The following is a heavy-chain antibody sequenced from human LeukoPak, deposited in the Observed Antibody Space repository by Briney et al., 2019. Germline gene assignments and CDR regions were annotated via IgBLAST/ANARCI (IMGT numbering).Heavy chain of an antibody. D-gene: IGHD3-10*01. V-gene: IGHV3-30*18. CDR2: ISYDGSNK. CDR1: GFTFSSYG. Sequence: GGSLRLSCAASGFTFSSYGMHWVRQAPGKGLEWVAFISYDGSNKYYADSVKGRFTISRDNSKNTLYLQMNSLRAEDTAVYYCAKEQEKVLWFGELLSFDYWGQGTLVTVSS. J-gene: IGHJ4*02. CDR3: AKEQEKVLWFGELLSFDY.